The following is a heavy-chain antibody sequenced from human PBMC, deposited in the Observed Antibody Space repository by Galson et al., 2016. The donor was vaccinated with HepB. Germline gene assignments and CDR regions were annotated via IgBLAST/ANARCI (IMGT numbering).Heavy chain of an antibody. Sequence: SLRLSCAASGFTLSDYYLSWVRQAPGKGLEWVSYISRGGGTIVYADSVKGRFTISRDNAEKSLYLQMNSLRDEDTAVYYCAVEAGGWFDYWGQGTLVTVSS. CDR3: AVEAGGWFDY. CDR1: GFTLSDYY. V-gene: IGHV3-11*01. J-gene: IGHJ4*02. CDR2: ISRGGGTI. D-gene: IGHD2-15*01.